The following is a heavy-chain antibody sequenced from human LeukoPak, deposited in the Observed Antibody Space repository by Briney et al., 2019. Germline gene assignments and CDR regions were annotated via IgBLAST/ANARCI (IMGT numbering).Heavy chain of an antibody. D-gene: IGHD2-15*01. V-gene: IGHV1-2*02. J-gene: IGHJ6*03. CDR3: ARGVVAATFYYYMDV. Sequence: ASVKVSCKTSGYTFTAYYIHWVRQAPGQGLEWMGWINPNSGGTNYAQKFQGRVTMTRDTSLSTAYMEVSGLRSDDTAVYYCARGVVAATFYYYMDVWGKGTTVTVSS. CDR1: GYTFTAYY. CDR2: INPNSGGT.